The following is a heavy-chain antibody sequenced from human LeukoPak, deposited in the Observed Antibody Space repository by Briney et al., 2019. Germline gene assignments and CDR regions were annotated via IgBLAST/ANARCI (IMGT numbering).Heavy chain of an antibody. CDR2: ISAYNGNT. CDR3: ARDLPISGSPDAFDI. D-gene: IGHD3-3*01. J-gene: IGHJ3*02. V-gene: IGHV1-18*01. Sequence: GASVKVSCKASGYTFTSYGISWVRQAPGQGLEWMGWISAYNGNTNYAQKLQGRVTMTTDTSTSTAYMELRSLRSDDTAVYYCARDLPISGSPDAFDIWGQGTMVTVSS. CDR1: GYTFTSYG.